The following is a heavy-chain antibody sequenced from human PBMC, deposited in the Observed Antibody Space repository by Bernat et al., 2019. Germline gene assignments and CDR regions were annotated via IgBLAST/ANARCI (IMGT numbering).Heavy chain of an antibody. J-gene: IGHJ3*02. V-gene: IGHV4-39*01. CDR1: AGSISSNNYF. D-gene: IGHD3-22*01. CDR3: ATPWRANYYNGSSGYCGWEAFDT. CDR2: VYSSGST. Sequence: QLQLQESGPGLVKPSETLSLTCTVSAGSISSNNYFWGWIREPPGKGLEWIGSVYSSGSTYYNPSLKGRLTISVDTSKNKFSLKRTPVTAENTAVNYGATPWRANYYNGSSGYCGWEAFDTWGQGTMVTVSS.